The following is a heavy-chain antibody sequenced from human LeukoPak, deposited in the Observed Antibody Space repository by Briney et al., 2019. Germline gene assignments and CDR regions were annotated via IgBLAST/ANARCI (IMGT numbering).Heavy chain of an antibody. CDR2: ISFDGKTK. V-gene: IGHV3-30*19. D-gene: IGHD3-10*01. J-gene: IGHJ4*02. CDR3: ARVTSYSRGFGY. CDR1: GFTFSSYG. Sequence: GGSLRLSCAASGFTFSSYGMHWVRQAPGKGLEWVGIISFDGKTKYYADSVKGRFTMSRDNSKKTLYLQINSLRVEDTAVYYCARVTSYSRGFGYWGQGTLVTVSS.